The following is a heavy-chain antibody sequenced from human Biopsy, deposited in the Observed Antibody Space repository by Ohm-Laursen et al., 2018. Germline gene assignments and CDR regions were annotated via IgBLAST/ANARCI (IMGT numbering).Heavy chain of an antibody. CDR1: GYTFTDYY. J-gene: IGHJ3*01. V-gene: IGHV1-2*02. CDR3: VRDHGVTFSGVIVRGDAFDV. Sequence: SVKVSCNASGYTFTDYYLHWVRQDPGQGLEWMGWIHVKSGATNYAEKFQGRVTMTGDTSLRTTYMELRSLSPADTAVYYCVRDHGVTFSGVIVRGDAFDVWGQGTKVTVSS. CDR2: IHVKSGAT. D-gene: IGHD3-16*02.